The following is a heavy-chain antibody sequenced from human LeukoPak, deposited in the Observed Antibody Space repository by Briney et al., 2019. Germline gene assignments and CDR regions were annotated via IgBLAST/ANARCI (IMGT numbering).Heavy chain of an antibody. CDR3: AGRFGNYGDDAFDI. V-gene: IGHV4-39*01. J-gene: IGHJ3*02. D-gene: IGHD1-7*01. CDR2: IYYSGST. CDR1: SGSICSSSYY. Sequence: SETLSLTCTVYSGSICSSSYYWGSIRQPPEKVLEWIGSIYYSGSTYYNPSLKSRVTISVGTSKNQLSLKLSSVTAADTAVYYCAGRFGNYGDDAFDIWGQGTMVTVSS.